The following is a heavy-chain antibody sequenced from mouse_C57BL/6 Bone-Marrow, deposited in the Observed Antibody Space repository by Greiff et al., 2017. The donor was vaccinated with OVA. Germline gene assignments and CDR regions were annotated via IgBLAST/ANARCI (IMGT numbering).Heavy chain of an antibody. Sequence: VQLQQPGAELVKPGASVKMSCKASGYTFTSYWITWVKQRPGQGLEWIGDIYPGSGSTNYNEKFKGKATFTADTSSNTAYMQLSSLTTEDSAIYYCARSSTMVPYFDDWGQGTTLTVSS. V-gene: IGHV1-55*01. CDR1: GYTFTSYW. CDR3: ARSSTMVPYFDD. CDR2: IYPGSGST. D-gene: IGHD2-2*01. J-gene: IGHJ2*01.